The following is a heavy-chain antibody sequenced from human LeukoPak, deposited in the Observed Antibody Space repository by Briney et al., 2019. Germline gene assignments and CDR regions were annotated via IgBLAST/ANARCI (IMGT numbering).Heavy chain of an antibody. CDR2: IYYSGST. CDR1: GGSISSSSYY. V-gene: IGHV4-39*01. CDR3: ASYVWGSYRPGGY. J-gene: IGHJ4*02. Sequence: KPSETLSLTCTVSGGSISSSSYYWGWIRQPPGKGLEWIGSIYYSGSTYYNPSLKCRVTISVDTSKNQFSLKLSSVTAADTAVYYCASYVWGSYRPGGYWGQGTLVTVTS. D-gene: IGHD3-16*02.